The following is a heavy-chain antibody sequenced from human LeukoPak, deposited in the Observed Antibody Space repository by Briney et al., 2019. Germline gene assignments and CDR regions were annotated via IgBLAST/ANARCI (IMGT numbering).Heavy chain of an antibody. CDR2: INHSGST. D-gene: IGHD2-2*01. CDR1: GGSFSGCY. J-gene: IGHJ4*02. Sequence: SETLSLTCAVYGGSFSGCYWSWIRQPPGKGLEWIGEINHSGSTNYHPSLKTRVTISGDTSKNQFSLKLSSVTAADTAVYYCARRHCSSTSCYLPKYYFDYWDQGTLVTVSS. V-gene: IGHV4-34*01. CDR3: ARRHCSSTSCYLPKYYFDY.